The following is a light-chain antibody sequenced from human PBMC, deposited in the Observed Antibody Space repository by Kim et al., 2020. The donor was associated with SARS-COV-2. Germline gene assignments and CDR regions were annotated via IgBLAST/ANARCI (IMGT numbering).Light chain of an antibody. Sequence: SYELTQPPSVSVSPGQTASITCSGDKLGDRYASWYQQKPGHSPVLVIYQDSERPSGIPERFSGSNSGNTATLTISGTQAMDEADYYCQAWDSSSYVFGTGTSVTVL. CDR2: QDS. CDR3: QAWDSSSYV. CDR1: KLGDRY. J-gene: IGLJ1*01. V-gene: IGLV3-1*01.